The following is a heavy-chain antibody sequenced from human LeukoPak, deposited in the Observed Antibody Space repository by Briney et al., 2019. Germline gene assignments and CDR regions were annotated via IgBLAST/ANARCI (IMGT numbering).Heavy chain of an antibody. CDR2: IIPRSGGT. D-gene: IGHD3-22*01. J-gene: IGHJ3*02. Sequence: SVTVSCKASGYSFTGYYIHWVRQAPGQGLEWMGWIIPRSGGTDYEQRFQGRVTMTRDTSISTAYMELSSLRSDDTAVYYCARATLFYYYNSSGQRSFDAFDIWGQGTMVTVS. CDR1: GYSFTGYY. V-gene: IGHV1-2*02. CDR3: ARATLFYYYNSSGQRSFDAFDI.